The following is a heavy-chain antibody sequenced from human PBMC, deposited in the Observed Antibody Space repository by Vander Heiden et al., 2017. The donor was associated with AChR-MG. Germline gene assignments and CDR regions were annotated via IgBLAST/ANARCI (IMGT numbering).Heavy chain of an antibody. Sequence: QVQLQESGPGLVKPSETLSLTCTVSGGSISSYYWSWIRQPAGKGLEWIGRIYTSGSTNYNPSLKSRVTMSVDTSKNQFSLKLSSVTAADTAVYYCARVYLHYYDSSGYYYAFDPWGQGTLVTVSS. CDR2: IYTSGST. J-gene: IGHJ5*02. D-gene: IGHD3-22*01. V-gene: IGHV4-4*07. CDR3: ARVYLHYYDSSGYYYAFDP. CDR1: GGSISSYY.